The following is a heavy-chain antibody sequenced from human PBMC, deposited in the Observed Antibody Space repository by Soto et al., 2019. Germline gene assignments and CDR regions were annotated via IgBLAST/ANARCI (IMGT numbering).Heavy chain of an antibody. D-gene: IGHD3-10*01. Sequence: EVQLVESGGRLVQPGGSLRLSCEASGFTFGRYVMHWVRQVPGKGLEWVSRVNTDGSATIYAHSVKGRFIISRDNVRNTVYLDMNSLRAEDSAVYFCVIDPGAFSSSWSHHFDLWGQGTLVTVSS. J-gene: IGHJ4*02. CDR2: VNTDGSAT. CDR1: GFTFGRYV. CDR3: VIDPGAFSSSWSHHFDL. V-gene: IGHV3-74*01.